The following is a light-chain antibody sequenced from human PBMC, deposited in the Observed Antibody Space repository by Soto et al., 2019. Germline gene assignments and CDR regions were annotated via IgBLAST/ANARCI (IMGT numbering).Light chain of an antibody. CDR2: DAS. Sequence: DIQMTQSPSTLSASVGDRVTITCRASQSINNWLAWYQQKPGKAPKFLFYDASNLESGVPSRFSGSASGTEFPLTISSLQPDDFATYYCQQYDNYPRTFGGGTKVDI. J-gene: IGKJ4*01. V-gene: IGKV1-5*01. CDR3: QQYDNYPRT. CDR1: QSINNW.